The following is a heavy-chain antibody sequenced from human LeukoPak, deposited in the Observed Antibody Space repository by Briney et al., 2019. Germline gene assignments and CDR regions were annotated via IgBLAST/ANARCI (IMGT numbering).Heavy chain of an antibody. Sequence: SETLSLTCAVYGGSFSGYYWSWIRQPPGKGLELIGEINHSGSTNYNPSLKSRVTISVDTSKNQFSLKLSSVTAADTAVYYCAGDRRDGYTYRGYFDYWGQGTLVTVSS. CDR2: INHSGST. J-gene: IGHJ4*02. CDR3: AGDRRDGYTYRGYFDY. V-gene: IGHV4-34*01. CDR1: GGSFSGYY. D-gene: IGHD5-24*01.